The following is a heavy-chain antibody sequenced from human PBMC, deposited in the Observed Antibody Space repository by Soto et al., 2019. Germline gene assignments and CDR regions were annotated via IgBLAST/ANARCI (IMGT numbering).Heavy chain of an antibody. J-gene: IGHJ4*02. CDR3: ARGGHSSSWSFDY. CDR1: GGSISSYY. Sequence: PPGTLSLTCTVSGGSISSYYWSWIRQPPGKGLEWIGYIYYSGSTNYNPSLKSRVTTSVDTSKNQFSLKLSSVTAADTAVYYCARGGHSSSWSFDYWDQGTLVTVSS. D-gene: IGHD6-13*01. V-gene: IGHV4-59*01. CDR2: IYYSGST.